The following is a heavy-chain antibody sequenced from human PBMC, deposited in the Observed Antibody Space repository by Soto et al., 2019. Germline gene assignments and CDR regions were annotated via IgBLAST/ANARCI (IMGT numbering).Heavy chain of an antibody. CDR3: ARSQGSSTSLEIYYYYYYGMDV. Sequence: QVQLVQSGAEVKKPGSSVKVSCKASGGTFSSYAISWVRQAPGQGLEWMGGIIPISGTANYAQKFQGRVTITAYESTSTADMELSSLRSEDTALYYCARSQGSSTSLEIYYYYYYGMDVWGQGTTVTVSS. V-gene: IGHV1-69*01. CDR1: GGTFSSYA. CDR2: IIPISGTA. J-gene: IGHJ6*02. D-gene: IGHD2-2*01.